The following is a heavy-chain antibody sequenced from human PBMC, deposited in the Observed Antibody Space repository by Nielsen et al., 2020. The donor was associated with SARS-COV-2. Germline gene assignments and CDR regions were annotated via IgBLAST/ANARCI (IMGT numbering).Heavy chain of an antibody. D-gene: IGHD2-15*01. CDR1: GFTFSSYS. V-gene: IGHV3-21*01. CDR2: ISSSSSYI. J-gene: IGHJ4*02. Sequence: GESLKISCAASGFTFSSYSMNWVRQAPGKGLEWVSSISSSSSYIYYADPVKGRFTISRDNAKNSLYLQMNSLRAEDTAVYYCASPRYCSGGSCSPFGYWGQGTLVTVSS. CDR3: ASPRYCSGGSCSPFGY.